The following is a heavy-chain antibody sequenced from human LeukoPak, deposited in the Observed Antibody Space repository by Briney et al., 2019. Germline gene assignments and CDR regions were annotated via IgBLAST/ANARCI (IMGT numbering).Heavy chain of an antibody. CDR2: ISYDGTNK. D-gene: IGHD2-2*02. CDR3: ARDPLYTNSPPSYFDY. J-gene: IGHJ4*02. Sequence: GRSLRLSCAASGFIFSSYAMNWVRQAPGKGLEWVAIISYDGTNKDYADSVKGRFTISRDNSRNTPYLQMNSLRAEDTAVYYCARDPLYTNSPPSYFDYWGQGTLVTVSS. V-gene: IGHV3-30-3*01. CDR1: GFIFSSYA.